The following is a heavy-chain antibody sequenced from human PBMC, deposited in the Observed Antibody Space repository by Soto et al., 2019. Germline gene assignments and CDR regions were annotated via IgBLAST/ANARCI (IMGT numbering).Heavy chain of an antibody. Sequence: SLRLCSAGAGFTFSSIAVSWVRQIKGEGLDWASTIGTVGDTYYADSARGRFTISRDDAKNSLYLQMNSLRAGDTAVYYCTRAAGIRWEDTRYVDLWGRGTLVTVS. J-gene: IGHJ2*01. CDR3: TRAAGIRWEDTRYVDL. CDR2: IGTVGDT. D-gene: IGHD6-13*01. CDR1: GFTFSSIA. V-gene: IGHV3-13*01.